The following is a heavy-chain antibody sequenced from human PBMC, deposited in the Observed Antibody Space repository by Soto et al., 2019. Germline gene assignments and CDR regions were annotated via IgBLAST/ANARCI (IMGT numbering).Heavy chain of an antibody. V-gene: IGHV1-8*01. J-gene: IGHJ6*03. D-gene: IGHD2-15*01. CDR2: MNPNSGNT. CDR1: GYTFTSYD. CDR3: ARGRSVYCSGGSCYSDYYYYYMDV. Sequence: ASVKVSCKASGYTFTSYDINWVRQATGQGLEWMGWMNPNSGNTGYAQKFQGRVTMTRNTSISTAYMELSSLRSEDTAVYYCARGRSVYCSGGSCYSDYYYYYMDVWGKGTTVTVS.